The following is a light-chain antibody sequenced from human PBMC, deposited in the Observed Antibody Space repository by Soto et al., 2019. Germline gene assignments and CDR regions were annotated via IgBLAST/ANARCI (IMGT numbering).Light chain of an antibody. J-gene: IGLJ2*01. CDR2: EVN. CDR3: NSYAGSNNVV. CDR1: RSDVGGYNY. V-gene: IGLV2-8*01. Sequence: QSALTQPPSASGSPGQSVTISCTGTRSDVGGYNYVSWYQQHPGKAPKVMIYEVNKRPSGVPDRFSGSKSGNTASLTVSGLQAEDEADYYCNSYAGSNNVVFGGGTKLTVL.